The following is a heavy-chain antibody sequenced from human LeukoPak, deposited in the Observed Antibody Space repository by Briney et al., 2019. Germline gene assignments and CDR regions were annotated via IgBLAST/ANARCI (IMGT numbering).Heavy chain of an antibody. CDR3: ARALGSTKLGILSYFDY. D-gene: IGHD7-27*01. J-gene: IGHJ4*02. CDR2: ISSSGRTM. CDR1: GFIFSSYE. V-gene: IGHV3-48*03. Sequence: GGSLRLSCEASGFIFSSYEMNWVRQAPGKGLEWVSFISSSGRTMYYADSMKGRFTVSRDNAKNSVYLQMNSLRAEDTAVYYCARALGSTKLGILSYFDYWGQGTLVTVSS.